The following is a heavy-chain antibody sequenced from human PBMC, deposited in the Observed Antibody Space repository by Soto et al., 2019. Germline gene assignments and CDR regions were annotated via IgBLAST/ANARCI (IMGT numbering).Heavy chain of an antibody. CDR2: IYPGDSET. CDR1: GYSFTNYW. Sequence: PGESLKISCKGSGYSFTNYWIGWVCQMPGKGLEWMGIIYPGDSETRYSPAFQGQVTISADKSISTAYLQWSTLKASDSAMYFCARSHGRSGGSCYSDAFDIRGQGTKVTGSS. CDR3: ARSHGRSGGSCYSDAFDI. J-gene: IGHJ3*02. V-gene: IGHV5-51*01. D-gene: IGHD2-15*01.